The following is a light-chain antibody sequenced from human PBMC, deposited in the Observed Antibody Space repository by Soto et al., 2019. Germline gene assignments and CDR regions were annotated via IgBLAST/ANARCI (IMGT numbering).Light chain of an antibody. CDR2: AXS. CDR1: RSVDNY. CDR3: QQDLRPTRT. V-gene: IGKV1-39*01. J-gene: IGKJ3*01. Sequence: DIQMTQSPSSLSASVGDTVTITWRSSRSVDNYLKGXQQKPGXPPGXXXYAXSTLQRGVPSRLSASGSGTDFTLTISSLQPEDFANYYCQQDLRPTRTFGPGTKVDIK.